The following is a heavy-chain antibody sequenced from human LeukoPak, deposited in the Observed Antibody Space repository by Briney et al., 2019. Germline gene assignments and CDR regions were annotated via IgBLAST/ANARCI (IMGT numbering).Heavy chain of an antibody. CDR2: SSA. CDR1: GFIFATSG. CDR3: ARRDGRYFDS. Sequence: GGSLRLSCAASGFIFATSGMHWVRQAPGKGLEWLGSSAQHADSVKGRFTISRDNSNNTLFLQMNSLRAEDTAVYFCARRDGRYFDSWGQGTLVTVSS. V-gene: IGHV3-23*01. D-gene: IGHD5-24*01. J-gene: IGHJ4*02.